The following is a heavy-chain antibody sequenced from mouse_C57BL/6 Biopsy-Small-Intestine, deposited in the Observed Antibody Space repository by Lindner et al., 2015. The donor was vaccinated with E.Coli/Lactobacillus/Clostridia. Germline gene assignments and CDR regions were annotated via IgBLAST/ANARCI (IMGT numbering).Heavy chain of an antibody. D-gene: IGHD2-5*01. CDR2: ISDGGSYT. J-gene: IGHJ4*01. CDR3: ARAYYSNHYYAMDY. CDR1: GFTFSSYA. V-gene: IGHV5-4*01. Sequence: VQLQESGGGLVKPGGSLKLSCAASGFTFSSYAMSWVRQTPGKRLEWVATISDGGSYTYYPDNVRGRFTISRDNAKNNLYLQMSHLKSEDTAMYYCARAYYSNHYYAMDYWGQGTSVTVSS.